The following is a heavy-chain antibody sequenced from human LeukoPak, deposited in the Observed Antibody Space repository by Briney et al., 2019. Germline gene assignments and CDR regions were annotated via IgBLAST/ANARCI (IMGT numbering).Heavy chain of an antibody. D-gene: IGHD3-22*01. CDR1: GYTFTGYY. Sequence: VASVTVSCTASGYTFTGYYMHWVRQAPGQGLEWMGWINPNSGGTNYAQKFQGRVTMTRDMSTSTVYMELSSLRSEDTAVYYCARAYYYDSSGYYSPFDYWGQGTLVTVSS. V-gene: IGHV1-2*02. CDR2: INPNSGGT. CDR3: ARAYYYDSSGYYSPFDY. J-gene: IGHJ4*02.